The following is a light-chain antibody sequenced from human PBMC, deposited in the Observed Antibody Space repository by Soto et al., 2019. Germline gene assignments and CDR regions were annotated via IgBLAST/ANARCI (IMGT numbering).Light chain of an antibody. CDR2: GAS. CDR1: QSVYKNF. V-gene: IGKV3-20*01. Sequence: EIVLTQSPGTLSLSPGERATLSCRASQSVYKNFLAWYQQKPGQAPRLLINGASNRATGIRDRFSGSGSGTGFSVTIDSVESEDCAVYFWQQSGCSPPTFGGGTKVAIK. CDR3: QQSGCSPPT. J-gene: IGKJ4*01.